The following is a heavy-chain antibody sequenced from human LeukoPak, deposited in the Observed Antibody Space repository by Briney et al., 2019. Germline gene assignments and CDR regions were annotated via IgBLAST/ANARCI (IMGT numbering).Heavy chain of an antibody. Sequence: SSETLSLTCAVYGGSFSGYYWSWIRQPPGKGLEWIGEINHSGSTNYNPSLKSRVTISVDTSKNQFSLKLSSVTAADTAVYYCARGRGVFWSGNYPTWSAPWGQGPLVPIPP. J-gene: IGHJ5*02. CDR3: ARGRGVFWSGNYPTWSAP. D-gene: IGHD3-3*01. V-gene: IGHV4-34*01. CDR1: GGSFSGYY. CDR2: INHSGST.